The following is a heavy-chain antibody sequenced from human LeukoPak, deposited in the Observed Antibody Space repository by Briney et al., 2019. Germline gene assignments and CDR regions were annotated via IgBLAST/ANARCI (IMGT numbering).Heavy chain of an antibody. V-gene: IGHV3-33*01. CDR3: ARGGGYYDSSGYYPIDY. D-gene: IGHD3-22*01. Sequence: GRSLRLSCAASGFTFSSYGMHWVRQAPGKGLEWVAVIWYDGSNKYYADSVKGRFTISRDNSKNTLYLQMNSLRAEDTAVYYCARGGGYYDSSGYYPIDYWGQGTLVTVSS. J-gene: IGHJ4*02. CDR2: IWYDGSNK. CDR1: GFTFSSYG.